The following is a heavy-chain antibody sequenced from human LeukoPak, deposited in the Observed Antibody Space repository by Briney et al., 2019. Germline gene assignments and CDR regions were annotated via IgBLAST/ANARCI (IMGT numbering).Heavy chain of an antibody. CDR1: GGSSTGYY. CDR2: INDSGNT. Sequence: PSETLSLTCAVYGGSSTGYYWSWIRQPPGKGLEWIGEINDSGNTNYSPSLESRITISVDTSKNQFSLNLNSVTAADTAVYYCARYEGLQLPGDAFDIWGQGTMVTVSS. D-gene: IGHD2-2*01. CDR3: ARYEGLQLPGDAFDI. V-gene: IGHV4-34*01. J-gene: IGHJ3*02.